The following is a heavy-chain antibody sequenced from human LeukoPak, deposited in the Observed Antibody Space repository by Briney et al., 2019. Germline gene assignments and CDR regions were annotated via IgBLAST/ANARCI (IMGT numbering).Heavy chain of an antibody. CDR3: AKDVVRGVTFDY. CDR2: ISDSGGST. CDR1: GFTFSSYA. V-gene: IGHV3-23*01. Sequence: GGSLTLSCAASGFTFSSYAMSWVRQAPGKGLEWVSAISDSGGSTYYADSVKGRFTISRDNSKNTLYLQMNCVRAADYDVYCCAKDVVRGVTFDYWGQGTLVTVSS. J-gene: IGHJ4*02. D-gene: IGHD3-10*02.